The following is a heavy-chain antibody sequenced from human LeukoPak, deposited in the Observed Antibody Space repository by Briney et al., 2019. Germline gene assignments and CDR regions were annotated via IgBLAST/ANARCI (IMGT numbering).Heavy chain of an antibody. CDR1: GFTFSSYE. J-gene: IGHJ3*02. D-gene: IGHD3-16*01. CDR2: ISSSGSTI. Sequence: GGSLRLSCAVSGFTFSSYEMNWVRQAPGKGLEWVSYISSSGSTIYYADSVKGRFTISKDNAKKSLYLQMNSLRAEDTAVYYCARARLTDYVWGRRTFDIWGQGTMVTISS. V-gene: IGHV3-48*03. CDR3: ARARLTDYVWGRRTFDI.